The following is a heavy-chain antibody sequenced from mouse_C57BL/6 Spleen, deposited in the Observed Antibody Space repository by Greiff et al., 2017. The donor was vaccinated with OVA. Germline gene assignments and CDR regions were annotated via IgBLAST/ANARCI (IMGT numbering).Heavy chain of an antibody. CDR2: IRLKSDNYAT. D-gene: IGHD1-1*01. CDR3: TEYYYGSSYYFDY. CDR1: GFTFSNYW. Sequence: EVNVVESGGGLVQPGGSMKLSCVASGFTFSNYWMNWVRQSPEKGLEWVAQIRLKSDNYATHYAESVKGRFTISRDDSKSSVYLQMNNLRAEDTGIYYCTEYYYGSSYYFDYWGQGTTLTVSS. J-gene: IGHJ2*01. V-gene: IGHV6-3*01.